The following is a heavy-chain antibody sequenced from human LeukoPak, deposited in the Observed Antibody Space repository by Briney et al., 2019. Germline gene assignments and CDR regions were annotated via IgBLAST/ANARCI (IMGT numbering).Heavy chain of an antibody. V-gene: IGHV1-69*05. CDR2: IIPIFGTA. J-gene: IGHJ6*02. CDR1: GGTFSSYA. Sequence: VASVKVSCKASGGTFSSYAISWVRQAPGQGLEWMGGIIPIFGTANYAQKFQGRVTITTDESTSTAYMELSSLRSEDTAMYYCARDQKVGATPYFGMDVWGQGTTVTVSS. D-gene: IGHD1-26*01. CDR3: ARDQKVGATPYFGMDV.